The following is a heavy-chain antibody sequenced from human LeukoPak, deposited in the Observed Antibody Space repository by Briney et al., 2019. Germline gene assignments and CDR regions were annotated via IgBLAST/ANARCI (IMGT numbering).Heavy chain of an antibody. CDR1: GYSFTNYG. CDR3: VRQDPPTATLDY. Sequence: ASVKVSCKASGYSFTNYGFNWVRQAPGQGLEWMGWISAYNGNTNYAQKLQGRVTMTADTSTSTAYMELRSLRSDDTALYYCVRQDPPTATLDYWGQGTLVTVYS. J-gene: IGHJ4*02. CDR2: ISAYNGNT. D-gene: IGHD2-15*01. V-gene: IGHV1-18*01.